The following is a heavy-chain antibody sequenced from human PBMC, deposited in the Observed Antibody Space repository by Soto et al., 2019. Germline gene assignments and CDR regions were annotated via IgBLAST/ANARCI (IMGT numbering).Heavy chain of an antibody. CDR2: IYYTGTT. CDR3: ARSNWNFPFDF. J-gene: IGHJ4*01. D-gene: IGHD1-7*01. V-gene: IGHV4-59*01. Sequence: QVQLEESGPRLVKPSETLSLTCTVSGGSINSFYWNWIRQSPGKGLEWIGYIYYTGTTNYNPCLKSRVNMSLDTSKDQFSLNLTSVTAADTAVYYCARSNWNFPFDFWGHAALVTVSS. CDR1: GGSINSFY.